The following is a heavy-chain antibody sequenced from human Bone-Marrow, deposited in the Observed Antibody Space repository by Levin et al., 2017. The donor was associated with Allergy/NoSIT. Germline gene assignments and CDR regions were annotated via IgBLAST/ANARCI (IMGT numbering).Heavy chain of an antibody. CDR1: GGSISSSSYY. V-gene: IGHV4-39*01. CDR2: IYYSGST. CDR3: ARHTEYSSGWYLFGY. Sequence: RSQTLSLTCTVSGGSISSSSYYWGWIRQPPGKGLEWIGSIYYSGSTYYNPSLKSRVTISVDTSKNQFSLKLSSVTAADTAVYYCARHTEYSSGWYLFGYWGQGTLVTVSS. J-gene: IGHJ4*02. D-gene: IGHD6-19*01.